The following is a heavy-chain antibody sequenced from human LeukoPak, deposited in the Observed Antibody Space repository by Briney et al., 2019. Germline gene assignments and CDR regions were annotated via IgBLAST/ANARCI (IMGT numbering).Heavy chain of an antibody. CDR2: TSAYNGNT. D-gene: IGHD2-15*01. J-gene: IGHJ6*02. CDR3: ARDLVVVAATHGMDV. Sequence: ASVTVSCTASGYTFTSYGISWVRQAPGQGLEWMGWTSAYNGNTNYAQKLQGRVTMTTDTSTSTAYMELRSLRSDDTAVYYCARDLVVVAATHGMDVWGQGTTVTVSS. V-gene: IGHV1-18*01. CDR1: GYTFTSYG.